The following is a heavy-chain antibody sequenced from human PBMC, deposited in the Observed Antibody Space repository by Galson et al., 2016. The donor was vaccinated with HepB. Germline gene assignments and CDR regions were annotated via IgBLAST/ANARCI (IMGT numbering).Heavy chain of an antibody. J-gene: IGHJ3*02. CDR3: ARRSSDAFDI. Sequence: QSGAEVKKPGESLKIPCEGSGYSFTSYWIGWVRQMPGKGLEWMGTIYPGDSDTRYSPSSQGQVTISADKSISAAYLQWNSLKASDTAIYYCARRSSDAFDIWGQGTMVTVSS. V-gene: IGHV5-51*01. CDR1: GYSFTSYW. D-gene: IGHD3-10*01. CDR2: IYPGDSDT.